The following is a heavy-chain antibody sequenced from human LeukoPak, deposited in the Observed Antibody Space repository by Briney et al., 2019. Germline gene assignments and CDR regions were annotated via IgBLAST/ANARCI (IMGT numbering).Heavy chain of an antibody. J-gene: IGHJ6*02. CDR3: ARGGYSYAYYGMDV. Sequence: PGGSLRLSCAASGFTFSSYSMNWVRQAPGKGLEWVSYISSSSSYIYYADSVKGRFTISRDNAKNSLYLQMNSLRAEDTAVYYCARGGYSYAYYGMDVWGQGTTVTVSS. D-gene: IGHD5-18*01. CDR2: ISSSSSYI. CDR1: GFTFSSYS. V-gene: IGHV3-21*05.